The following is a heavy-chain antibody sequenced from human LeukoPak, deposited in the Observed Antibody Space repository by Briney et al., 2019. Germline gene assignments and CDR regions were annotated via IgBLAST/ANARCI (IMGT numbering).Heavy chain of an antibody. CDR3: AREPPVSTIPPDY. V-gene: IGHV3-48*01. CDR1: GFTFSTYS. Sequence: GGSLRLSCAASGFTFSTYSMNWVRQAPGKGLEWVSYISSSTSTIEYADSVKGRFTISRDNAKNSLSLQMNSLRAEDTAVYYCAREPPVSTIPPDYWGQGTLVTVSS. D-gene: IGHD5-24*01. J-gene: IGHJ4*02. CDR2: ISSSTSTI.